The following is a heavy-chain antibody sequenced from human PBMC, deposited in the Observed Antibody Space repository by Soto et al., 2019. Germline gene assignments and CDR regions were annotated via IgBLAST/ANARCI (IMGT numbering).Heavy chain of an antibody. Sequence: PSETLSLTCAVSSGSISSLNWWTWVRQPPGKGLEWIGEIYHSGSTNYNPSFKSRVTMSVDKSNNQFSLNLSSVTAADTAVYYCARYASGSSYFDYWGQGTLVTVS. CDR3: ARYASGSSYFDY. D-gene: IGHD3-10*01. CDR1: SGSISSLNW. CDR2: IYHSGST. J-gene: IGHJ4*02. V-gene: IGHV4-4*02.